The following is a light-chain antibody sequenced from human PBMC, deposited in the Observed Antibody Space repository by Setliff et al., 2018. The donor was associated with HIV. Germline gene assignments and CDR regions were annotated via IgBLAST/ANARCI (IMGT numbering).Light chain of an antibody. J-gene: IGLJ1*01. V-gene: IGLV2-23*02. Sequence: QSALTQPASVSGSPGQSITISCTGTSSDIGAYNYVSWYQQHPGKAPKLMIYDVSSRPSGVSNRFSGSKSGNTASLTISGLQAEDEADYYCCSWAGSSTYVFGTGTKVTVL. CDR2: DVS. CDR1: SSDIGAYNY. CDR3: CSWAGSSTYV.